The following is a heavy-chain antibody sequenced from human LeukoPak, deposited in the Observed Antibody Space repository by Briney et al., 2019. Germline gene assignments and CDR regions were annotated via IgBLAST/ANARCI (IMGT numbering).Heavy chain of an antibody. J-gene: IGHJ4*02. V-gene: IGHV3-30*03. CDR3: ARDLMYYHDSSGDY. CDR1: GFTFSNFW. Sequence: GGSLRLSCEASGFTFSNFWMTWVRQAPGKGLEWVAAISFDGSNKYYADSVKGRFTISRDNSKDTLYLQMNSLRAEDTAVYYCARDLMYYHDSSGDYWGQGTPVTVSS. D-gene: IGHD3-22*01. CDR2: ISFDGSNK.